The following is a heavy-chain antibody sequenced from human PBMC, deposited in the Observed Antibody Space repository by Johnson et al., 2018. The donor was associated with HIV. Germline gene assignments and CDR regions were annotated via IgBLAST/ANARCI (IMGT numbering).Heavy chain of an antibody. V-gene: IGHV3-11*04. Sequence: QVQLVESGGGLVQPGGSLRLSCAASGFSFSDYYMSWIRKTPGKGLEWVSYISSSGNTVCYADSVKGPFSITRDNAKHSLYLQMNSLRAEDTAVYYCARDRGYWDGLDIWGQGTMVTVSS. D-gene: IGHD3-22*01. CDR1: GFSFSDYY. CDR3: ARDRGYWDGLDI. J-gene: IGHJ3*02. CDR2: ISSSGNTV.